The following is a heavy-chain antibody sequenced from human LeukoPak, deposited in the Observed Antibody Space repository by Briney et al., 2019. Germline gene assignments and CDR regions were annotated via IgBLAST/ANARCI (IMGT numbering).Heavy chain of an antibody. J-gene: IGHJ3*02. CDR2: VYPGDSDT. V-gene: IGHV5-51*01. D-gene: IGHD3-10*01. CDR1: EYSFTNYW. Sequence: GESLKISCKGSEYSFTNYWIGWVRQMPGKGLQWMGIVYPGDSDTKYTPSFQGQVTISVDKSISTAYLHWSSLEASDTAMYYCARERGYYFGSGSYYSYGAFDIWGQGTMVTVSS. CDR3: ARERGYYFGSGSYYSYGAFDI.